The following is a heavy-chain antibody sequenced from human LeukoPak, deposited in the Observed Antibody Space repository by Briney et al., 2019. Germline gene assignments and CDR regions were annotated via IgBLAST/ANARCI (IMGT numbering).Heavy chain of an antibody. CDR1: GGSISNYY. V-gene: IGHV4-59*12. J-gene: IGHJ4*02. D-gene: IGHD1-7*01. CDR2: IFYSGST. Sequence: SETLSLTCIVSGGSISNYYWSWLRQPPGKGLEWIGYIFYSGSTNYNPSLKSRVTISVDTSRKQFSLKLRSVTAADTAVYYCARDKSGTEFDYWGQGTLVTVSS. CDR3: ARDKSGTEFDY.